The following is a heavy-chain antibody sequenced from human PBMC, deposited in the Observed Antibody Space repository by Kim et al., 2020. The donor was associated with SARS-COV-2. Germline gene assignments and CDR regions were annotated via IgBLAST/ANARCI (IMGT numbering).Heavy chain of an antibody. Sequence: GGSLRLSCAASGFTFSSYAMSWVRQAPGKGLEWVSAISGSGGSTYYADSVKGRFTISRDNSKNTLYLQMNSLRAEDTAVYYCASPVGDRGVINHFDYWGQGTLVTVSS. V-gene: IGHV3-23*01. CDR1: GFTFSSYA. CDR3: ASPVGDRGVINHFDY. D-gene: IGHD3-10*01. CDR2: ISGSGGST. J-gene: IGHJ4*02.